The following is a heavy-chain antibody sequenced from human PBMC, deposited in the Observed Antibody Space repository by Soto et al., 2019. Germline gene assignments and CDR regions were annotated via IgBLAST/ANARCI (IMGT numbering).Heavy chain of an antibody. D-gene: IGHD6-6*01. CDR1: GGSFSGYY. CDR3: ATSRKGGIAARPFDY. Sequence: QVQLQQWGAGLLKPSETLSLTCAVYGGSFSGYYWSWIRQPPGKGLEWIGEINHSGSTNYNPSLKSRVTISVDTSKNQFSLKLSSVTAADTAVYYCATSRKGGIAARPFDYWGQGTLVTVSS. CDR2: INHSGST. J-gene: IGHJ4*02. V-gene: IGHV4-34*01.